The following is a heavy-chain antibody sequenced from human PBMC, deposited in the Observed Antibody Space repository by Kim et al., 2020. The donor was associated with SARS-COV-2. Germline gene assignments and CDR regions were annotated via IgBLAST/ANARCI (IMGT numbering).Heavy chain of an antibody. J-gene: IGHJ4*02. Sequence: NYAQKLQGRVTMTTDTSTSTAYMELRSLRFDDTAVYYCARGMAAADTLDYWGQGTLVTVSS. D-gene: IGHD6-13*01. V-gene: IGHV1-18*01. CDR3: ARGMAAADTLDY.